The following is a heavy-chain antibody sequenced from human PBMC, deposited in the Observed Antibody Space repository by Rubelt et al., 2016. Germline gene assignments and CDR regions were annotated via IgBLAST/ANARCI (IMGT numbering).Heavy chain of an antibody. CDR1: GGSFSGYY. D-gene: IGHD5-18*01. J-gene: IGHJ4*02. CDR3: ARGLHARLRFGYSYGVPFDY. Sequence: QVQLQQWGAGLLKPSETLSLTCAVYGGSFSGYYWSWIRQPPGKGLEWIGEINHSGSTNYNPSLKGWFTFSVEPSKNQFSLKLSSVTAADTAVYYCARGLHARLRFGYSYGVPFDYWGQGTLVTVSS. CDR2: INHSGST. V-gene: IGHV4-34*01.